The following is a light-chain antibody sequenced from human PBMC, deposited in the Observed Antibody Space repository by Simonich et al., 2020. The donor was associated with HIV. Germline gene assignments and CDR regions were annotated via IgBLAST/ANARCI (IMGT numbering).Light chain of an antibody. Sequence: QSVLTQPPSASGTPGQRVTISCSGSRSNIEITYVYWYQQLPGTAPKVLIYRNNQRPSGVPDRFSGSKSGTSASLAISGRRSEDEADYYCAAWDDSLSGRVFGGGTKLTVL. CDR2: RNN. CDR1: RSNIEITY. CDR3: AAWDDSLSGRV. J-gene: IGLJ3*02. V-gene: IGLV1-47*01.